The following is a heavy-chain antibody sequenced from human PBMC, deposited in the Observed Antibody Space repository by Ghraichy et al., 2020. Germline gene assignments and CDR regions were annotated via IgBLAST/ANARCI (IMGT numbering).Heavy chain of an antibody. V-gene: IGHV3-23*01. CDR1: GFTFSTHA. J-gene: IGHJ4*02. D-gene: IGHD5-12*01. Sequence: GALRLSCAASGFTFSTHAMTWVRQPPGKGLEWVSAISASGDGTYYADSVGGRFIISRDNSKNTLFLQMNSLRAEDAAIYYCARYLMGRPYTGCDYRGQGTLVTVSS. CDR2: ISASGDGT. CDR3: ARYLMGRPYTGCDY.